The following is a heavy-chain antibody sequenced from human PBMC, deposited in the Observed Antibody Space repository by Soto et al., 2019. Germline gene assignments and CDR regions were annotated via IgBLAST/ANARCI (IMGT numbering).Heavy chain of an antibody. D-gene: IGHD1-26*01. J-gene: IGHJ4*02. V-gene: IGHV1-69*02. CDR2: IIPILGIA. CDR3: ARGAHGYYPDMPD. CDR1: GGTFSSYT. Sequence: QVQLVQSGAEVKKPGSSVKVSCKASGGTFSSYTISWVRQAPGQGLEWMGRIIPILGIANYAQKFQGRVTITADKSTSTAYMELRSLRYEDTAVYYCARGAHGYYPDMPDWGQGTLVTVSS.